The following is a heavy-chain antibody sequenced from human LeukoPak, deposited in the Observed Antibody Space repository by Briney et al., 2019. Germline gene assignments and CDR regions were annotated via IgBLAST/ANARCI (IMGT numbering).Heavy chain of an antibody. CDR1: GGSFSGYY. CDR3: ARKWFGAIRQDY. J-gene: IGHJ4*02. D-gene: IGHD3-10*01. Sequence: SETLSLTCAVYGGSFSGYYWRWIRQPPGKGLEWIGEINHSGSTNNNPSLKSRVTISVETSKNQFSVKERSVTPANTAVYICARKWFGAIRQDYWGEGTLVSVSS. CDR2: INHSGST. V-gene: IGHV4-34*01.